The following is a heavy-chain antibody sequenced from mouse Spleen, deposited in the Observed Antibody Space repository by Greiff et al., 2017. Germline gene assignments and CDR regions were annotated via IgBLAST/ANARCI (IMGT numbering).Heavy chain of an antibody. CDR3: ARRGYHFLYAMDY. V-gene: IGHV1-19*01. CDR1: GYTFTDYY. D-gene: IGHD2-14*01. CDR2: INPYNGGT. J-gene: IGHJ4*01. Sequence: EVKLMESGPVLVKPGASVKMSCKASGYTFTDYYMNWVKQSHGKSLEWIGVINPYNGGTSYNQKFKGKATLTVDKSSSTAYMELNSLTSEDSAVYYCARRGYHFLYAMDYWGQGTSVTVSS.